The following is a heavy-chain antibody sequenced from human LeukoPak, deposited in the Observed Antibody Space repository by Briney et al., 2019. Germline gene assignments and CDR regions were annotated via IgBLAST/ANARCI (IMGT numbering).Heavy chain of an antibody. J-gene: IGHJ4*02. V-gene: IGHV4-34*01. CDR2: INHSGST. D-gene: IGHD3-9*01. CDR1: GYSISNGYY. CDR3: ASSHYDILTGYHPRFDY. Sequence: PSETLSLTCSLSGYSISNGYYWSWIRQPPGEGLEWIGEINHSGSTNYNPSLKSRVTISVDTSKNQFSLKLSSVTAADTAVYYCASSHYDILTGYHPRFDYWGQGTLVTVSS.